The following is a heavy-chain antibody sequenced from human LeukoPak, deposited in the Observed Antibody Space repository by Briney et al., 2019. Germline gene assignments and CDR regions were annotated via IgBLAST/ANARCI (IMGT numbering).Heavy chain of an antibody. CDR1: GGSISSYY. CDR2: IYYSGST. V-gene: IGHV4-59*01. CDR3: ARESGSWYHDAFDI. D-gene: IGHD6-13*01. Sequence: PSETLSLTCTVSGGSISSYYWSWIQQPPGKGLEWIGYIYYSGSTNYNPSLKSRVTISVDTSKNQFSLKLSSVTAADTAVYYCARESGSWYHDAFDIWGQGTMVTVSS. J-gene: IGHJ3*02.